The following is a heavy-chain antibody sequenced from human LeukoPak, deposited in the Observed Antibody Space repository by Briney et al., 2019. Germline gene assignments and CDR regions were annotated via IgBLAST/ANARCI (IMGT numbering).Heavy chain of an antibody. Sequence: PGGSLRLSCAASGFTVSSNYMSWVRQAPGKGLEWVANIKEDGSRNHYVDSVKGRFTISRDNSKNTLYLQMNSLRAEDTAVYYCARSSWGSYYPLFDYWGRGTLVTVSS. D-gene: IGHD3-10*01. J-gene: IGHJ4*02. CDR3: ARSSWGSYYPLFDY. CDR1: GFTVSSNY. CDR2: IKEDGSRN. V-gene: IGHV3-7*02.